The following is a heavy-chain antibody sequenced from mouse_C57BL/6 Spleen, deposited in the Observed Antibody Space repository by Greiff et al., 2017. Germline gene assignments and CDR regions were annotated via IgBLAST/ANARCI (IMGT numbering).Heavy chain of an antibody. CDR1: GYTFTSYW. D-gene: IGHD2-4*01. Sequence: QVQLQQPGAELVKPGASVKMSCKASGYTFTSYWITWVTQRPGQGLDWIGDIYPGSGSTNYNEKFKSKATLTVDTSYSTAYMQISSLTSEDAAGYYRGRRDDYDGGAWFAYWGQGTLVTVSS. J-gene: IGHJ3*01. V-gene: IGHV1-55*01. CDR2: IYPGSGST. CDR3: GRRDDYDGGAWFAY.